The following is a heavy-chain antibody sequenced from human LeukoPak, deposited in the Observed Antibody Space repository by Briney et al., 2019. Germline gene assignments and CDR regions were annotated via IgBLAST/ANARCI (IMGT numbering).Heavy chain of an antibody. CDR1: GDSISNYY. Sequence: PSETLSLTCSVSGDSISNYYWSWIRQPPGKGLEWIGYISYSGTTNYNPSLKSRVTISVDTSKNQFSLKLSSVTAADTAVYYCARDRAGYYGTPFDPWGQGTLVTVSS. CDR3: ARDRAGYYGTPFDP. CDR2: ISYSGTT. J-gene: IGHJ5*02. D-gene: IGHD3-9*01. V-gene: IGHV4-59*01.